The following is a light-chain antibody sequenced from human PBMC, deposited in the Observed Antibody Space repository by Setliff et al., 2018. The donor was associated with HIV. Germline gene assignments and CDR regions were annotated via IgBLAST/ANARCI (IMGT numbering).Light chain of an antibody. J-gene: IGLJ1*01. Sequence: QSALAQPASVSGSPGQSIIISCTGTSSDVGTYNLVSWYQQHPGKAPKLIISEVTKRPSGVSNRFSGSKSGNTASLTISGLQAEDEADYYCCSYAGSSTCVFGTGTKSPS. CDR3: CSYAGSSTCV. V-gene: IGLV2-23*02. CDR1: SSDVGTYNL. CDR2: EVT.